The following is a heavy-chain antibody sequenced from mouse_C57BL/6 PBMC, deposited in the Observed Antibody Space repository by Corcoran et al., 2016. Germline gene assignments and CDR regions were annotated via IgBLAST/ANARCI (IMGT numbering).Heavy chain of an antibody. CDR2: INPNNGGT. CDR3: ARGDYDGFAD. V-gene: IGHV1-26*01. D-gene: IGHD2-4*01. J-gene: IGHJ3*01. CDR1: GYTFTDYY. Sequence: EVQLQQSGPELVKPGASVKISCKASGYTFTDYYMNWVKQSQGKSLEWIGDINPNNGGTSYNQQFKGKATLTVDKSSSTAYMELRSLTSEDSAVYYFARGDYDGFADWCQGTVVTVSA.